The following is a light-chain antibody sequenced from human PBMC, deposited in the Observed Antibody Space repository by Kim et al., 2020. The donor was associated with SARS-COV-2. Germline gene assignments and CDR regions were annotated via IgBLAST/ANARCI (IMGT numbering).Light chain of an antibody. CDR1: NIGSKS. V-gene: IGLV3-21*04. CDR2: YDT. J-gene: IGLJ3*02. CDR3: QVWDSTSDHPV. Sequence: SYELTQPPSVSVAPGKTARMTCGGNNIGSKSVHWYRQKPGQAPALVIFYDTDRPSGIPERMSGSNSGNTATLTISWVEAGDEADYYCQVWDSTSDHPVFGGGTQLTVL.